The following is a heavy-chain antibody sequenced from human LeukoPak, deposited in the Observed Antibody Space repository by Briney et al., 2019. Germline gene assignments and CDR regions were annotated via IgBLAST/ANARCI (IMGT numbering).Heavy chain of an antibody. D-gene: IGHD3-10*01. J-gene: IGHJ4*02. CDR1: GGSISSGGYY. Sequence: PSETLSLTCTVSGGSISSGGYYWSWIRQHPGKGLEWIGYIYYSGSTYYNPSLKSRVTISVDTSKNQFSLKLSSVTAADTAVYYCARSHYGSGSLYWGQGTLVTVSS. CDR2: IYYSGST. V-gene: IGHV4-31*03. CDR3: ARSHYGSGSLY.